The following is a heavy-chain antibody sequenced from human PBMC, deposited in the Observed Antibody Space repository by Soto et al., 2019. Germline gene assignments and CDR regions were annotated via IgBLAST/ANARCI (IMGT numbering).Heavy chain of an antibody. CDR1: GYTFFSYG. J-gene: IGHJ4*02. CDR2: ISTYNGNT. D-gene: IGHD4-17*01. V-gene: IGHV1-18*01. CDR3: ARVVNGANFFDY. Sequence: QVQLVQSGGEVKKPGASVKVSCKASGYTFFSYGITWVRQAPGQGLEWMGWISTYNGNTNYAQKFQGRVTMTTDTTTRTAYMELRSLRSDDTAVYYCARVVNGANFFDYWGQGTLVTVSS.